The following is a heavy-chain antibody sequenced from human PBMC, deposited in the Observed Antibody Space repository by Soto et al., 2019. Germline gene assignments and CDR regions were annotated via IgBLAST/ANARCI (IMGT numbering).Heavy chain of an antibody. D-gene: IGHD3-3*01. V-gene: IGHV3-11*01. CDR3: ARDQNYDFWSGQFYYYGLDV. Sequence: VQLVESGGGMVKPGGSLRLSCAASGFTFSDYYMNWIRQAPGKGQEWVSYITNSGSTIHYADSVKGRFTISRDNAKNSLYLHMNSLRAEDTAVYYCARDQNYDFWSGQFYYYGLDVWGQGTTVTVSS. J-gene: IGHJ6*02. CDR1: GFTFSDYY. CDR2: ITNSGSTI.